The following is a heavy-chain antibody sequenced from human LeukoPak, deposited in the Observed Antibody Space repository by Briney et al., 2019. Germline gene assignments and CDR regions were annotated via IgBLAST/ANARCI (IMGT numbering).Heavy chain of an antibody. D-gene: IGHD3-10*01. CDR3: ARAGTLWFGESRMDC. CDR1: GFTFSSYA. J-gene: IGHJ4*02. Sequence: QPGGSLRLSCSASGFTFSSYAMHWVRQAPGKGLEYVSAISSNGGSTYYADSVKGRFTISRDNAKNSLYLQMNSLRAEDTALYYCARAGTLWFGESRMDCWGQGTLVTVSS. V-gene: IGHV3-64*04. CDR2: ISSNGGST.